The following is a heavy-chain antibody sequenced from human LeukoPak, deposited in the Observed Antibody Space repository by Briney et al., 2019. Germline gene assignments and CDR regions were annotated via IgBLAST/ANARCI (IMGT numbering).Heavy chain of an antibody. CDR2: ISAYNGNT. D-gene: IGHD3-10*01. J-gene: IGHJ4*02. CDR3: ARVGLWFGEFKYYFDY. Sequence: ASVKVSCKASGYTFTSYGISWVRQAPGQGLEWMGWISAYNGNTNYAQKLQGRATMTTDTSTSTAYMELRSLRSDDTAVYYCARVGLWFGEFKYYFDYWGQGTLVTVSS. CDR1: GYTFTSYG. V-gene: IGHV1-18*01.